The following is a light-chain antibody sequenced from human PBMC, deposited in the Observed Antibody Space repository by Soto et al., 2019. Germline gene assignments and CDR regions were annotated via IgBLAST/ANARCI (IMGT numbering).Light chain of an antibody. V-gene: IGLV2-11*01. CDR2: DVT. Sequence: QSVLAQPRSVSGSPGQSVTISCTGSSSDVGGYNYVSWYQQQPGKAPKLLIYDVTIRTSGVSARFSGSKSGNTASLTISGLQAEDDADYFCCSYEGTYTSFVFGTGTKVTVL. CDR1: SSDVGGYNY. CDR3: CSYEGTYTSFV. J-gene: IGLJ1*01.